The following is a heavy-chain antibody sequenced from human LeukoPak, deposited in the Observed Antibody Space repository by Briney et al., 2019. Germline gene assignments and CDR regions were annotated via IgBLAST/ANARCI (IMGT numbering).Heavy chain of an antibody. J-gene: IGHJ4*02. Sequence: ASVKVSCKASGYTFTSYGISWVRQAPGQGLEWMGWISAYNGNTNYALKLQGRVTMTTDTSTSTAYMELRSLRSDDTAVYYCAREREDLAYYDFWSGYLGYWGQGTLVTVSS. D-gene: IGHD3-3*01. V-gene: IGHV1-18*01. CDR1: GYTFTSYG. CDR2: ISAYNGNT. CDR3: AREREDLAYYDFWSGYLGY.